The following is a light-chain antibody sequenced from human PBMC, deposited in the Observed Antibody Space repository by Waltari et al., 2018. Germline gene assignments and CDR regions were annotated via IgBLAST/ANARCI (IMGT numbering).Light chain of an antibody. CDR3: SSYAGSNNVI. J-gene: IGLJ2*01. V-gene: IGLV2-8*01. CDR2: EVT. Sequence: QSALTQPPSASGSRGQSVTIHCTGTSSDVGSDNYVSWYQQHPGKAPKLMIYEVTKRPSGVPDRFSGSKSGNTASLTVSGLQAEDEADYYCSSYAGSNNVIFGGGTRLTVL. CDR1: SSDVGSDNY.